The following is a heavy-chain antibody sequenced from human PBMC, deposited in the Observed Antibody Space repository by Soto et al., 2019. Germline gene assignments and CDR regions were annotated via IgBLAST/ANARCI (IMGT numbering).Heavy chain of an antibody. J-gene: IGHJ3*02. D-gene: IGHD3-3*01. V-gene: IGHV1-69*01. Sequence: QVQLVQSGAEVKKPGSSVKVSCKASGGTFSSYAISWVRQAPGQGLEWMGGIIPIFGTANYAQRFQGRDTITADESTSTAYMELSSLRSEDTAVYYCARGKMYYDFWSGYSDAFDIWGKGTMVTVSS. CDR1: GGTFSSYA. CDR2: IIPIFGTA. CDR3: ARGKMYYDFWSGYSDAFDI.